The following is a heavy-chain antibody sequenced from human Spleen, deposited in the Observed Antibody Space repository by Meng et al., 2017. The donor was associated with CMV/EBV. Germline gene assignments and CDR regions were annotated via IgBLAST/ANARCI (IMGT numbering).Heavy chain of an antibody. D-gene: IGHD3-3*01. V-gene: IGHV1-8*01. CDR2: MNPNSGNT. J-gene: IGHJ6*02. CDR3: ARDNGEDFWSGYSIYYYYYGMDV. Sequence: ASVKVSCKASGYTFTSYDINWVRQATGQGLEWMGWMNPNSGNTGYAQKFQGRVTMTTDTSTSTAYMELRSLRSDDTAVYYCARDNGEDFWSGYSIYYYYYGMDVWGQGTTVTVSS. CDR1: GYTFTSYD.